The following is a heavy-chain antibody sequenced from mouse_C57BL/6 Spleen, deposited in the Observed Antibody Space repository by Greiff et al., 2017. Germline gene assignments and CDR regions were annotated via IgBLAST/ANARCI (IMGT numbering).Heavy chain of an antibody. CDR3: ARHEGYDYDEGYYFDY. J-gene: IGHJ2*01. CDR1: GYTFTEYT. D-gene: IGHD2-4*01. Sequence: VKLQESGAELVKPGASVKLSCKASGYTFTEYTIHWVKQRSGQGLEWIGWFYPGSGSIKYNEKFKDKATLTADKSSSTVYMELSRLTSEDSAVYFCARHEGYDYDEGYYFDYWGQGTTLTVSS. CDR2: FYPGSGSI. V-gene: IGHV1-62-2*01.